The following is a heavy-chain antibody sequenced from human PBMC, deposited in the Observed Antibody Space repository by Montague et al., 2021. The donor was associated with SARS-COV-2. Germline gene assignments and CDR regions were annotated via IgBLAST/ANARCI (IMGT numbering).Heavy chain of an antibody. D-gene: IGHD2-15*01. J-gene: IGHJ3*01. V-gene: IGHV4-39*02. Sequence: SETLSLTCTVSGGSISSSNYYWDWIRQPPGKGLEWIGSIYYSGSTYYNPSLKSRVTISVDTSKNHFSLKLSSVTAADTAVYYCARRGRMPLSVAATSGGLDVWGQGTMVTVSS. CDR1: GGSISSSNYY. CDR3: ARRGRMPLSVAATSGGLDV. CDR2: IYYSGST.